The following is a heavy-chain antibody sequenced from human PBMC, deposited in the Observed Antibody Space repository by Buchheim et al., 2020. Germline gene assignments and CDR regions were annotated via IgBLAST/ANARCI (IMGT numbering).Heavy chain of an antibody. Sequence: QVQLQESGPGLVKPSETLSLTCTVSGGSISSYYWSWIRQPPGKRLEWIGFISYSGSTNYNPSLKSRVTMSVDTSKNQFSLKLSSVTAADTAVYCCARSTGYSYVEWNWFDPWGQGT. D-gene: IGHD6-13*01. J-gene: IGHJ5*02. V-gene: IGHV4-59*01. CDR3: ARSTGYSYVEWNWFDP. CDR1: GGSISSYY. CDR2: ISYSGST.